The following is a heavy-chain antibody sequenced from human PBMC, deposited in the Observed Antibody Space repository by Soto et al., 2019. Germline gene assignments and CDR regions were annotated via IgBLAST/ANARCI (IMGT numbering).Heavy chain of an antibody. V-gene: IGHV3-30*18. Sequence: GSRRLSCASSGFTFSSYGMHWVRQAPGKGLEWVAVISYDGSNKYYADSVKGRFTISSDNSKNTLYLQMNSLRAEDTAVYYCAKDSYSSGWPLFDYWGQGTLVTVSS. D-gene: IGHD6-19*01. CDR1: GFTFSSYG. J-gene: IGHJ4*02. CDR3: AKDSYSSGWPLFDY. CDR2: ISYDGSNK.